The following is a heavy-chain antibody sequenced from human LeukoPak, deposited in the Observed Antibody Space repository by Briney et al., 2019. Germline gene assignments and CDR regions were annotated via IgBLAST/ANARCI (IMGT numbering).Heavy chain of an antibody. CDR2: ISSSSYI. CDR3: AKDMARGRSGSYLSAFDI. J-gene: IGHJ3*02. D-gene: IGHD1-26*01. Sequence: GGSLRLSCAASGFTFSSYSMNWVRQAPGKGLEWVSSISSSSYIYYADSVKGRFTISRDNAKNSLYLQMNSLRAEDTAVYYCAKDMARGRSGSYLSAFDIWGQGTMVTVSS. CDR1: GFTFSSYS. V-gene: IGHV3-21*01.